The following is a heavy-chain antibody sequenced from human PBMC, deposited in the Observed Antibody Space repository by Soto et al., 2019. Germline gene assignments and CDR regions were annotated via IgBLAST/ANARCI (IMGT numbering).Heavy chain of an antibody. CDR1: GFTFSSYW. CDR3: PIVLGFNHGFDA. V-gene: IGHV3-74*01. Sequence: PGGSLRLSCAASGFTFSSYWKHWVRQAPGQGLVWVSRIKGDGSETNYADSVKGRLTISRDNAKNTLYLQKHSPRAEATAVYYCPIVLGFNHGFDAWGQGSLVAVSS. CDR2: IKGDGSET. J-gene: IGHJ5*02.